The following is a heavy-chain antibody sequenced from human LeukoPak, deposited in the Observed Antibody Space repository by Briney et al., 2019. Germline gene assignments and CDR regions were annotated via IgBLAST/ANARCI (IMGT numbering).Heavy chain of an antibody. V-gene: IGHV1-69*13. D-gene: IGHD2-2*01. CDR1: GGTFSSYA. Sequence: ASVKVSCKASGGTFSSYAISWVRQAPGQGLEWMGGIIPIFGTANYAQKFQGRVTITADESTSTAYMELSSLRSEDTAVYYCARQPGYCSSTSCYLFDYWGQGTLVTVSS. CDR3: ARQPGYCSSTSCYLFDY. J-gene: IGHJ4*02. CDR2: IIPIFGTA.